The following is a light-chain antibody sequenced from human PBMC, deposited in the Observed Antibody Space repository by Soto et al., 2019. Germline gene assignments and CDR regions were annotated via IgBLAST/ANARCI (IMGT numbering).Light chain of an antibody. CDR1: QSVSSNY. CDR2: GAS. CDR3: QQYGSSRWT. J-gene: IGKJ1*01. Sequence: TQSPSSLSASVGDRVTIICRASQSVSSNYLAWYQQKPGQAPRLLIYGASSRATGIPDRFSGSGSGTDFTLTISRLEPEDFAVYYCQQYGSSRWTFGQGTKVDIK. V-gene: IGKV3-20*01.